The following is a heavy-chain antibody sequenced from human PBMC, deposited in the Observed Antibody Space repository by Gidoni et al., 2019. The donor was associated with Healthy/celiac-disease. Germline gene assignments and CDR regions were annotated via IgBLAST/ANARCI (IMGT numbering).Heavy chain of an antibody. D-gene: IGHD5-12*01. V-gene: IGHV3-33*01. CDR2: IWYDGSNK. J-gene: IGHJ5*02. CDR1: GFTFSSYG. CDR3: ARDRPIPGYSGYDISNWFDP. Sequence: QVQLVESGGVVVQPWRSLRLSCAASGFTFSSYGLPWVRQAPGKGLEWVAVIWYDGSNKYYADSVKGRFTISRDNSKNTLYLQMNSLRAEDTAVYYCARDRPIPGYSGYDISNWFDPWGQGTLVTVSS.